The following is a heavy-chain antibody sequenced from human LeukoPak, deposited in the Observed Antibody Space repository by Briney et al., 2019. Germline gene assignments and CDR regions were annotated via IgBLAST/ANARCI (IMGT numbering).Heavy chain of an antibody. CDR3: AKDLWNLPTALDY. Sequence: QPGGSLRLSCAASGFTFSSYTMNWVRQVPGKGLEWVSYISSSSSTIYYADSVKGRFTISRDNAKNSLYLQMNSLRAEDTAVYYCAKDLWNLPTALDYWGQGTLVTVSS. CDR2: ISSSSSTI. D-gene: IGHD3-3*01. CDR1: GFTFSSYT. V-gene: IGHV3-48*01. J-gene: IGHJ4*02.